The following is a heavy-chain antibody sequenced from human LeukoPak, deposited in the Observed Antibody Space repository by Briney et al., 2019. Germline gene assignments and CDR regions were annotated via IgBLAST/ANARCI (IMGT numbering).Heavy chain of an antibody. CDR1: GFTFSSYA. D-gene: IGHD3-22*01. Sequence: GGSLRLSCAASGFTFSSYAMSWVRQAPGKGLEWVSAISGSGGSTYYADSVKGRFTISRDNAKNSLYLQMNSLRAEDTALYYCARASLYDNSAYYLDYWGQGTLVTVSS. V-gene: IGHV3-23*01. CDR3: ARASLYDNSAYYLDY. J-gene: IGHJ4*02. CDR2: ISGSGGST.